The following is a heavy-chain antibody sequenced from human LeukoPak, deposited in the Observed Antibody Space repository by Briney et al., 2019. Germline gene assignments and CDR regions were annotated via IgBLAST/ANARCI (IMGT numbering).Heavy chain of an antibody. CDR2: TYTSGST. V-gene: IGHV4-61*02. CDR3: ARQVAAAGTGYFDY. Sequence: SETLSLTCTVSGGSISSGSYYWSWIRQPAGKGLEWIGRTYTSGSTNYNPSLKSRVTISVETSKNQFSLKLSSVTAADTAVYYCARQVAAAGTGYFDYWGQGTLVTVSS. CDR1: GGSISSGSYY. J-gene: IGHJ4*02. D-gene: IGHD6-13*01.